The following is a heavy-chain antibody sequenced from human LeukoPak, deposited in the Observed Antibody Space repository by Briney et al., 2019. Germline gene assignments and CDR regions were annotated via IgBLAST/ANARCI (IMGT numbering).Heavy chain of an antibody. Sequence: GGSLRLSCAASGFTFSSYAMHWDRQAPGKGLEWVAVISYDGSNKYYADSVKGRFTVSRDNSKNTLYLQMNSLRAEDTAVYYCASLDNFDYWGQGTLVTVSS. D-gene: IGHD5-24*01. J-gene: IGHJ4*02. CDR3: ASLDNFDY. CDR2: ISYDGSNK. V-gene: IGHV3-30-3*01. CDR1: GFTFSSYA.